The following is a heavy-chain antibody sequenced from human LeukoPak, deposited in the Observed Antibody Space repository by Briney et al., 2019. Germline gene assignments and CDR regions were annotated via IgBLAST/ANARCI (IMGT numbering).Heavy chain of an antibody. CDR3: ARVGTTLRYYDSSGYSLDDAFDI. Sequence: ASVKVSCKASGGAFTSYAISWVRQAPGQGLEWMGVIIPIFGTTNYAQKFQGRVTITTDKSTSTDYLELSSLRSEDTAVYYWARVGTTLRYYDSSGYSLDDAFDIWGQGTMVTVSS. CDR2: IIPIFGTT. CDR1: GGAFTSYA. D-gene: IGHD3-22*01. J-gene: IGHJ3*02. V-gene: IGHV1-69*05.